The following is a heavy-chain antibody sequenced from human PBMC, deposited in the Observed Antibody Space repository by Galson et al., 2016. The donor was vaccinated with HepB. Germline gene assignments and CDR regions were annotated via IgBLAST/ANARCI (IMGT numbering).Heavy chain of an antibody. D-gene: IGHD2-21*02. CDR2: LSSDGNNK. CDR3: AKDGDTLEVTSAIPLDY. Sequence: SLRLSCAASGLMFSNHGMHWVRRSPGEGLEWVAVLSSDGNNKYYGDSVKGRFTISRDNSKNPVYLLMNRLRAEDTAFYFCAKDGDTLEVTSAIPLDYWGQGATVIVSS. V-gene: IGHV3-30*18. CDR1: GLMFSNHG. J-gene: IGHJ4*02.